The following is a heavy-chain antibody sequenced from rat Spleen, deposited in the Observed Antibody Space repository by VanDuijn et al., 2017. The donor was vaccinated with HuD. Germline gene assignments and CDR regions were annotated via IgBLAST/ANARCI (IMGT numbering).Heavy chain of an antibody. V-gene: IGHV5-29*01. CDR3: TRGGYFRY. CDR2: ISYDGTAT. D-gene: IGHD2-5*01. J-gene: IGHJ2*01. Sequence: EVQLVESGGGLVQPGRSLQLSCAASEFSFSSFAMAWVRQAPTKGLEWVASISYDGTATYYRDSVKGRFTLSRDNAKSTLYLQMNSPTSEDTATYYCTRGGYFRYWGQGVMVTVSS. CDR1: EFSFSSFA.